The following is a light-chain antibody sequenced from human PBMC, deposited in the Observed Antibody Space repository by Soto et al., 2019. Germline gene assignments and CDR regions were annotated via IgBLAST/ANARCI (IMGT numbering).Light chain of an antibody. CDR1: QTLVSSDGTTY. Sequence: DIALSQSPLYMPVTLGQPAYISCTSSQTLVSSDGTTYLNWFQQRPGQSPRRLIYKVSDRDSGVPDRFSGSGSGTDFTLKISRVEAEDVGVYYCMQGTHRPITVGQGTRLEIK. CDR3: MQGTHRPIT. CDR2: KVS. J-gene: IGKJ5*01. V-gene: IGKV2-30*01.